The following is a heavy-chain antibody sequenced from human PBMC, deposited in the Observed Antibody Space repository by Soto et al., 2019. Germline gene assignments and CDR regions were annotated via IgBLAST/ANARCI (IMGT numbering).Heavy chain of an antibody. V-gene: IGHV3-48*03. D-gene: IGHD3-16*02. CDR3: ARDIVSFFDY. J-gene: IGHJ4*02. Sequence: EVQLVESGGGLVQPGGSLRLSCVASGFTFSGYEMNWVRQAPGKGLEWVSYISSSGDTIYYADSVKGRFTISRDNAKNSLFLQMHYLRAEDTAVYYCARDIVSFFDYWGQGTLVTVSS. CDR1: GFTFSGYE. CDR2: ISSSGDTI.